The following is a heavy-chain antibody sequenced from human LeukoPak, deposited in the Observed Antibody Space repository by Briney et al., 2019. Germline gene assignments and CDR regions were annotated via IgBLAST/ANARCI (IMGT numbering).Heavy chain of an antibody. CDR1: GGTFNIYA. Sequence: SVTVSLTGSGGTFNIYAISWVGQAPGQGGEGVGRIIPILVIPTYAQKFPARVTITADQSPSTAYMELTSLRSEDTAVYYCARQPYCGGDCYPEAGYYGMDVWGQGTTVTVSS. CDR2: IIPILVIP. V-gene: IGHV1-69*04. CDR3: ARQPYCGGDCYPEAGYYGMDV. D-gene: IGHD2-21*02. J-gene: IGHJ6*02.